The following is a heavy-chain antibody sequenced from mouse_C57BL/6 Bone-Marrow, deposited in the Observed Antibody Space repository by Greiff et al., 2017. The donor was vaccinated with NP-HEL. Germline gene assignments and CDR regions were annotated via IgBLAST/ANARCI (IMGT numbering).Heavy chain of an antibody. Sequence: VQLQQSGAELVRPGSSVKMSCKTSGYTFTSYGINWVKQRPGQGLEWIGYIYIGNGYTEYNEKFKGKATLTSAPSSSTDYMQLSSLTSEDSAIYFCEVYDYQRGGAMDYWGQGTSVTVSS. J-gene: IGHJ4*01. CDR1: GYTFTSYG. D-gene: IGHD2-4*01. CDR2: IYIGNGYT. V-gene: IGHV1-58*01. CDR3: EVYDYQRGGAMDY.